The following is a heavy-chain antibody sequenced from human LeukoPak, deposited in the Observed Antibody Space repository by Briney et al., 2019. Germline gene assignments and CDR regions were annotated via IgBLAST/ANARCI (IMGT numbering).Heavy chain of an antibody. V-gene: IGHV1-2*02. D-gene: IGHD2-15*01. Sequence: GASVKVSCKASGYTFTGYYIHWVRQAPGQGLEWMGWINPNSGGTNYVQKLQGRVTMTEDTSISTGYMELSRVRSDDTDVYYWARWDCSGGSCYDAFDIWGQGTMVTVSS. CDR1: GYTFTGYY. J-gene: IGHJ3*02. CDR3: ARWDCSGGSCYDAFDI. CDR2: INPNSGGT.